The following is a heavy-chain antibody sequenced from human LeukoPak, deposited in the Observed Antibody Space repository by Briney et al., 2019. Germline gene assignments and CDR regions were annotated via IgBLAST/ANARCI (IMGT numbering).Heavy chain of an antibody. CDR3: AKLWFGELLPSDY. CDR2: ITGDGGGT. V-gene: IGHV3-23*01. D-gene: IGHD3-10*01. CDR1: GFTFRSYV. Sequence: GGSLRLSCTASGFTFRSYVMSWVRQTPEKGLEWVSAITGDGGGTNHADSVKGRFTISRDNSKNTLYLQMNSLRAEDTAVYYCAKLWFGELLPSDYWGQGTLVTVSS. J-gene: IGHJ4*02.